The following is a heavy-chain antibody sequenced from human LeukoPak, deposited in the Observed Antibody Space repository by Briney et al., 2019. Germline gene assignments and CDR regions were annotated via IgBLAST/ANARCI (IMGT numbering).Heavy chain of an antibody. CDR3: AREXXREVTLDY. CDR2: IFTDGTTT. J-gene: IGHJ4*01. CDR1: EFNFFSYG. Sequence: GGSLRLSCVASEFNFFSYGMQWVRQAPGKGLVWVSRIFTDGTTTSYADSVKGRFTISRDNAKNTLYLQMNSLRAEDKAVYYCAREXXREVTLDYWGQGTLVTVSP. D-gene: IGHD2-21*02. V-gene: IGHV3-74*01.